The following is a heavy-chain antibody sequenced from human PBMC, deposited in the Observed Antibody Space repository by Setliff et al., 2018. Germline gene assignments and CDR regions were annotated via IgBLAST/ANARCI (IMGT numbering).Heavy chain of an antibody. CDR3: ARALYSYDFDY. V-gene: IGHV4-59*01. Sequence: SETLSLTCTVSGDSISSYYWSWIRQPPGKGLEWIGYIYYSGSTNYNPSLKSRVTISVDTSKNQFSLKLSSVTAADTAVYHCARALYSYDFDYWGQGTLVTVSS. CDR2: IYYSGST. CDR1: GDSISSYY. D-gene: IGHD5-18*01. J-gene: IGHJ4*02.